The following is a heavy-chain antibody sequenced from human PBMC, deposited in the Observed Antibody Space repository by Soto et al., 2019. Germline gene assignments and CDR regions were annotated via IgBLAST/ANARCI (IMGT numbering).Heavy chain of an antibody. CDR1: GGSIGSYY. CDR2: IYYSGST. Sequence: SQTLSLTCTVSGGSIGSYYCNWIRQPPGKGLEWIGYIYYSGSTNYNPSLKSRVTISVDTSKNQFSLKLSSVTAADTAVYYCARDGGFYYGMDVWGQGTTVTVSS. V-gene: IGHV4-59*01. CDR3: ARDGGFYYGMDV. J-gene: IGHJ6*02. D-gene: IGHD3-3*01.